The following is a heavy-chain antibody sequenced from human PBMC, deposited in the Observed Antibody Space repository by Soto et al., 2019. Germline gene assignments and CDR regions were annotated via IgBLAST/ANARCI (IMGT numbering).Heavy chain of an antibody. V-gene: IGHV3-30*18. D-gene: IGHD2-8*01. J-gene: IGHJ6*02. CDR1: GFTFSSFG. CDR3: ANQYDAKSYYYCGMDV. CDR2: ISFEGSIK. Sequence: SLRLSCAASGFTFSSFGMHWARQAPGKGLEWVALISFEGSIKYYADSVKGRFTISRDNSKNTLYLQMNTLRAEDTAVYYCANQYDAKSYYYCGMDVWGQGTTVTVSS.